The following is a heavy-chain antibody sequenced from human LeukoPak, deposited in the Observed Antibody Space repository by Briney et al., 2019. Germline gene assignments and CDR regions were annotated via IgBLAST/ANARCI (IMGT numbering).Heavy chain of an antibody. D-gene: IGHD1-26*01. J-gene: IGHJ3*02. Sequence: GGSLRLSCAASGFTFRSYWMTWVRQYPGKGLEWVANIKQDGSETYYADSVKGRFTISRDNARRSLYLQMNSLRAEDTAVYYCARDGELGSPADAFDIWGQGTMVTVSS. CDR2: IKQDGSET. CDR1: GFTFRSYW. CDR3: ARDGELGSPADAFDI. V-gene: IGHV3-7*01.